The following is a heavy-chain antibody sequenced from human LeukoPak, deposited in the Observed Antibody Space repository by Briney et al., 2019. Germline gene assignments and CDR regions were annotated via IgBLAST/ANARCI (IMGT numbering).Heavy chain of an antibody. CDR2: INHSGST. D-gene: IGHD2-15*01. Sequence: SETLSLTCAVYGGSFSGYYWSWIRQPPGKGLEWIGEINHSGSTNYNPSLKSRVTISVDTSKNQFSLKLSSVTAADTAVYYCARIGYCSGGSCYGDVWGKGTTVTVSS. CDR1: GGSFSGYY. J-gene: IGHJ6*03. V-gene: IGHV4-34*01. CDR3: ARIGYCSGGSCYGDV.